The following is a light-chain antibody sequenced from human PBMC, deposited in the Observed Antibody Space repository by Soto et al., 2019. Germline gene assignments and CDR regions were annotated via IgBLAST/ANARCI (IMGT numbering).Light chain of an antibody. J-gene: IGKJ4*02. CDR1: QSVRSN. CDR2: GAS. V-gene: IGKV3-15*01. CDR3: QQSDEWALT. Sequence: EIVLTQSPATLSASPGARITLSCRASQSVRSNLAWYQQTPGQAPRILIYGASTRATGIPARFSVSGSGTDFTLTISRLLSGDFAVYYCQQSDEWALTVGGGTKV.